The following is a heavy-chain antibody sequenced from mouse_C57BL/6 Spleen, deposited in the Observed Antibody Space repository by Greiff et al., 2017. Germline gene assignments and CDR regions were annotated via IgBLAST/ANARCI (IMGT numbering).Heavy chain of an antibody. Sequence: QVQLQQSGAELVRPGASVTLSCKASGYTFTDYEMHWVKQTPVHGLEWIGAIDPETGGTAYNQKFKGKAILTADKSSSTAYLELRSLTAEDSAVYYCTREGTCSSDDYFDYWGQGTTLTVSS. CDR1: GYTFTDYE. D-gene: IGHD1-1*01. CDR2: IDPETGGT. V-gene: IGHV1-15*01. CDR3: TREGTCSSDDYFDY. J-gene: IGHJ2*01.